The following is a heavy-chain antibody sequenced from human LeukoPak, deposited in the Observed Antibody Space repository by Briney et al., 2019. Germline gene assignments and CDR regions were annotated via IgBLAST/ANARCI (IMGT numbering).Heavy chain of an antibody. CDR1: GYTFTSYD. CDR2: MNPNSGNT. J-gene: IGHJ6*03. CDR3: ARAPSGWQYYYYYYMDV. Sequence: ASVKVSCKASGYTFTSYDINWMRQATRQGLEWMGWMNPNSGNTGYAQKFQGGVTMTRNTSISTAYMELSSLRSEDTAVYYCARAPSGWQYYYYYYMDVWGKGTTVTVSS. D-gene: IGHD6-19*01. V-gene: IGHV1-8*01.